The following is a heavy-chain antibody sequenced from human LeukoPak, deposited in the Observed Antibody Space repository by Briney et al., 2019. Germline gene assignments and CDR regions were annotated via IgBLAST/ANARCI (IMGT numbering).Heavy chain of an antibody. D-gene: IGHD3-22*01. CDR3: APAYYYDSSGYHDAFDI. Sequence: GASVKVSCKASGYTFTSYGISWVRQAPGQGLEWMGWINPNSGGTNYAQKFQGRVTMTRDTSISTAYMELSRLRSDDTAVYYCAPAYYYDSSGYHDAFDIWGQGTMVTVSS. CDR1: GYTFTSYG. J-gene: IGHJ3*02. CDR2: INPNSGGT. V-gene: IGHV1-2*02.